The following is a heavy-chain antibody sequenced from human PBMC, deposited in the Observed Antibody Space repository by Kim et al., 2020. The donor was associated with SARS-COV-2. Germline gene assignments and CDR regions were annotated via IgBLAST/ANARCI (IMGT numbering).Heavy chain of an antibody. CDR3: ARVLTANYYDSSGKEPEEARVWFDP. Sequence: SETLSLTCTVSGGSISSYYWSWIRQPPGKGLEWIGYIYYSGSTNYNPSLKSRVTISVDTSKNQFSLKLSSVTAADTAVYYCARVLTANYYDSSGKEPEEARVWFDPWGQGTLVTVSS. J-gene: IGHJ5*02. CDR1: GGSISSYY. V-gene: IGHV4-59*01. D-gene: IGHD3-22*01. CDR2: IYYSGST.